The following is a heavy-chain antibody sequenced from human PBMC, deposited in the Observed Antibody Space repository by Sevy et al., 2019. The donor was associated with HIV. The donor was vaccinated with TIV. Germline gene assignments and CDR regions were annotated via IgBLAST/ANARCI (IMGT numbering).Heavy chain of an antibody. J-gene: IGHJ4*02. CDR3: ARDRDYDYIWGTFPYRDF. Sequence: ASVKVSCKASGYIFTSYGISWVRQAPGRGLEWVGWISPYKGTTNYAQKFQGRVTMTTDTSMFTVYMQLRSLRSDDTAIYYCARDRDYDYIWGTFPYRDFWGQGTLVTVSS. V-gene: IGHV1-18*01. D-gene: IGHD3-16*01. CDR1: GYIFTSYG. CDR2: ISPYKGTT.